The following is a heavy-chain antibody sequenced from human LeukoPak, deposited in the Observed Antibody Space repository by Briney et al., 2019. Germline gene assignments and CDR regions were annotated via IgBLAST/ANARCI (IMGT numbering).Heavy chain of an antibody. Sequence: GASVKVSCKPSGGTFSSYVISWVDPPPGQGLEWMGWINPKTGGTTYAQKCQGRVTMTWDMSITTAYMDLTNLKFDDTALYYCTRAFEYGWFDPWGQGALVIVSS. V-gene: IGHV1-2*02. J-gene: IGHJ5*02. CDR3: TRAFEYGWFDP. CDR2: INPKTGGT. CDR1: GGTFSSYV. D-gene: IGHD4-17*01.